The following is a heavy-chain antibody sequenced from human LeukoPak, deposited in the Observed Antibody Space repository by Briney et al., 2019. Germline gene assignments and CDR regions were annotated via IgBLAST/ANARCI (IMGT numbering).Heavy chain of an antibody. V-gene: IGHV3-21*01. CDR2: IDNDTDDI. D-gene: IGHD2-2*01. CDR1: GFTFSSYS. Sequence: GGSLRLSCAASGFTFSSYSMNRVRRAPGKGLEWVSYIDNDTDDIHYADSVKGRFTISRGNAKNSLYLQMNSLRAEDTAVYYCARSSDPDIVVVPAALDPWGQGTLVTVSS. J-gene: IGHJ5*02. CDR3: ARSSDPDIVVVPAALDP.